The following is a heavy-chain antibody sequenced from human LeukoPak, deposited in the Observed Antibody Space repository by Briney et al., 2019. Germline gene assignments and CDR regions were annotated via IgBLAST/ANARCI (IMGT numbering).Heavy chain of an antibody. V-gene: IGHV1-24*01. J-gene: IGHJ4*02. CDR1: GGTFSSYA. CDR2: FDPEDGET. D-gene: IGHD1-26*01. CDR3: ATYLSGSYVIDY. Sequence: ASVKVSCKASGGTFSSYAISWVRQAPGQGLEWMGGFDPEDGETIYAQKFQGRVTMTEDTSTDTAYMELSSLRSEDTAVYYCATYLSGSYVIDYWGQGTLVTVSS.